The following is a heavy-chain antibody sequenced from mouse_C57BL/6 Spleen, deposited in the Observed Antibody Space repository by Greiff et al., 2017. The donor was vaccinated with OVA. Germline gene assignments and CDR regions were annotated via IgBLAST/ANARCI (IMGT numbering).Heavy chain of an antibody. CDR2: ISSGGDYI. V-gene: IGHV5-9-1*02. CDR3: TRDAVFAD. J-gene: IGHJ3*01. Sequence: EVQLMESGAGLVQPGGSLKLSCAASGFTFSSYAMSWVRQTPEKRLEWVAYISSGGDYIKYEDTVKGRFTISRDNARNTLYLQMSSLKSEDTAMYYCTRDAVFADWGQGALVTVS. CDR1: GFTFSSYA.